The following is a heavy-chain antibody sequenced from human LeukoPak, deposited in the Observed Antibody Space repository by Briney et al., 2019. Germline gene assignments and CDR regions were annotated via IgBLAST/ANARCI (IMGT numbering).Heavy chain of an antibody. V-gene: IGHV4-39*01. Sequence: SETLSLTCTVSGGSITSRSYYWGWIRQPPEKGLEWIGSIYYSGTTYYNPSLESRVAISVDTSKNQFSLRLTSVTAADTAVYFCARQTGFWSGYQLYFDYWGQGSLVTVSS. D-gene: IGHD3-3*01. CDR2: IYYSGTT. CDR3: ARQTGFWSGYQLYFDY. CDR1: GGSITSRSYY. J-gene: IGHJ4*02.